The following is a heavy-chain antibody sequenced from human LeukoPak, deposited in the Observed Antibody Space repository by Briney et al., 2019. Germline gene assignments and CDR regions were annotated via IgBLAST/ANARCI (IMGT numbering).Heavy chain of an antibody. J-gene: IGHJ3*02. CDR3: ARRGDSSGYTNPHAFDI. D-gene: IGHD3-22*01. CDR2: IYPGDSDT. CDR1: GYSFTSYW. V-gene: IGHV5-51*01. Sequence: GESLKISCKGSGYSFTSYWIGWVRQMPGKGLEWMGIIYPGDSDTRYSPSFQGQVTISADKSISTAYLQWSSLKASDTAMYYCARRGDSSGYTNPHAFDIWGQRTMVTVSS.